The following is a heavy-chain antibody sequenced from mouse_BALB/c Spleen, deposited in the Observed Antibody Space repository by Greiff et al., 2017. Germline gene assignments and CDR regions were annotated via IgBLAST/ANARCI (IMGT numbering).Heavy chain of an antibody. D-gene: IGHD2-10*02. V-gene: IGHV1-87*01. J-gene: IGHJ3*01. CDR1: GYTFTSYW. Sequence: QVQLKESGAELARPGASVKLSCKASGYTFTSYWMQWVKQRPGQGLEWIGAIYPGDGDTRYTQKFKGKATLTADKSSSTAYMQLSSLASEDSAVYYCARWYGNYGDWFAYWGQGTLVTVSA. CDR2: IYPGDGDT. CDR3: ARWYGNYGDWFAY.